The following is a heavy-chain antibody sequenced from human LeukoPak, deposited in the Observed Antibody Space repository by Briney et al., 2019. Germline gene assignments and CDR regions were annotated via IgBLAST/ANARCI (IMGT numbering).Heavy chain of an antibody. CDR3: ARRTSQEVAGKAFDF. CDR1: GGSISSSSYY. J-gene: IGHJ4*02. Sequence: SETLSLTCTVSGGSISSSSYYWGWIRQPPGKGLEWIGSVYRGGNTYDNPSLKSRVTLSLDTSNNQFSLKLSSVTAADTAVYYCARRTSQEVAGKAFDFWGQGTLVTVSS. CDR2: VYRGGNT. D-gene: IGHD6-19*01. V-gene: IGHV4-39*07.